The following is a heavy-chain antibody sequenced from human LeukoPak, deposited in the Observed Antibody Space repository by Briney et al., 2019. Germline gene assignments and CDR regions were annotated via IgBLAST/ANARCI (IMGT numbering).Heavy chain of an antibody. J-gene: IGHJ3*02. V-gene: IGHV3-23*01. CDR1: GFHFSSYA. CDR3: ARDGDVDAFDI. CDR2: ISGSGLDA. D-gene: IGHD2-21*02. Sequence: GGSLRLSCAASGFHFSSYAMSWVRQAPGKGLEWVSGISGSGLDAWYEDSVKGRFTVSRDNSKNTLYLQMNSLRAEDTAVYYCARDGDVDAFDIWGQGTMVTVSS.